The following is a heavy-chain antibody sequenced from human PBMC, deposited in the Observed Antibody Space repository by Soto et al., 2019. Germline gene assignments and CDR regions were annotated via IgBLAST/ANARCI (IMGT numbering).Heavy chain of an antibody. D-gene: IGHD4-17*01. CDR2: MNPNSGNT. Sequence: ASVKVSCKASGYTFTSYDINWVRQATGQGLEWMGWMNPNSGNTGYAQKFQGRVTMTRNTSISTAYMELSSLRSEDTAVYYCAILVRWADAFDIWGQGTMVTVSS. CDR1: GYTFTSYD. J-gene: IGHJ3*02. V-gene: IGHV1-8*01. CDR3: AILVRWADAFDI.